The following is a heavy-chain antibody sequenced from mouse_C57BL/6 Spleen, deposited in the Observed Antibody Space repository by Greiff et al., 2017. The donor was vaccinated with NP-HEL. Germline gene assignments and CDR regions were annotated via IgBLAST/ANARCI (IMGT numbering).Heavy chain of an antibody. CDR3: ARRVTGTNYFDY. J-gene: IGHJ2*01. CDR1: GYTFTSYW. V-gene: IGHV1-64*01. CDR2: IHPNSGST. Sequence: QVQLQHPGAELVKPGASVKLSCKASGYTFTSYWMHWVKQRPGQGLEWIGMIHPNSGSTNYNEKFKSKATLTVDKSSSTAYMQLSSLTSEDSAVYYCARRVTGTNYFDYWGQGTTLTVSS. D-gene: IGHD4-1*01.